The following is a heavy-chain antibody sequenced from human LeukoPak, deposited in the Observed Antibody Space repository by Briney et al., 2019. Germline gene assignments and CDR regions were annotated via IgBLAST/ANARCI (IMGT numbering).Heavy chain of an antibody. CDR2: ISGSGGST. Sequence: GGSLRLSCAASGFTFSSYAMSWVRQASGKGLEWVSAISGSGGSTYYADSVKGRFTISRDNSKNTLYLQMNSLRAEDTAVYYCAKGRILVRGVIATWGQGTLVTVSS. J-gene: IGHJ5*02. CDR1: GFTFSSYA. D-gene: IGHD3-10*01. CDR3: AKGRILVRGVIAT. V-gene: IGHV3-23*01.